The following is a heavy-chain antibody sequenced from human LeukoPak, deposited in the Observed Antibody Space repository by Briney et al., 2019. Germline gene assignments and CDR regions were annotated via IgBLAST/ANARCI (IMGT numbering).Heavy chain of an antibody. CDR1: GFTFGSYW. D-gene: IGHD3-10*01. CDR3: ARVGWFGELTRHPVGDS. J-gene: IGHJ4*02. CDR2: IMQDGSEK. V-gene: IGHV3-7*01. Sequence: TGGSLRLSCAASGFTFGSYWMSWVRQAPGKGLEWVANIMQDGSEKNYVDSVKGRFTISRDNAENSLYLQMNSLRAEDTALYYCARVGWFGELTRHPVGDSWGQGTLVTVSS.